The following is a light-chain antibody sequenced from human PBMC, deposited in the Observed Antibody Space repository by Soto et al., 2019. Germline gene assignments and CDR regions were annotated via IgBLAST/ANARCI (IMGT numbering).Light chain of an antibody. Sequence: EIVMTQSPATLSVSPGDRAALSCRASQSVGSNLAWYQQKPGQAPRLLIYGASTRATGIPARFSGSGSGTEITLASSSLHSVDFAIYFCQEYNNWPTYRTCVQGTKVEIK. J-gene: IGKJ1*01. CDR2: GAS. V-gene: IGKV3-15*01. CDR3: QEYNNWPTYRT. CDR1: QSVGSN.